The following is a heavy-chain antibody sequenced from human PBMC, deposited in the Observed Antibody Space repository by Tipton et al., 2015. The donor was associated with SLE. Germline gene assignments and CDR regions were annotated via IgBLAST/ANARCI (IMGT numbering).Heavy chain of an antibody. CDR1: GYISSGYY. V-gene: IGHV4-31*11. D-gene: IGHD4-17*01. J-gene: IGHJ4*02. Sequence: TLSLTCVVSGYISSGYYWSWIRQLPGKGLEWIGYIYLSGLTSYNPSLNNRVSISVDTSNSQFSLKLSSVTAADTAIYYCASVDDTVTTHFEHWGQGTLVTVSS. CDR2: IYLSGLT. CDR3: ASVDDTVTTHFEH.